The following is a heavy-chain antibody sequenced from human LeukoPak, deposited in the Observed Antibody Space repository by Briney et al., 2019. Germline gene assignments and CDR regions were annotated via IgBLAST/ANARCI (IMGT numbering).Heavy chain of an antibody. CDR2: IQHSGST. CDR3: ARRPYSESSKFDY. CDR1: GGSISSGSYY. J-gene: IGHJ4*02. Sequence: SETLSLTCTVSGGSISSGSYYWSWIRQPPGKGLEWIGEIQHSGSTNYNPSLKSRGTLSVDTSKKQFSLKLSSVTAADTAIYYCARRPYSESSKFDYWGQGTLVTVSS. D-gene: IGHD1-26*01. V-gene: IGHV4-39*07.